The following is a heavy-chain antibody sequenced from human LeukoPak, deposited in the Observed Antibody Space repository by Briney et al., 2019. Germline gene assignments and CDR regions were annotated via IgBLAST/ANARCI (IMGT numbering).Heavy chain of an antibody. D-gene: IGHD3-22*01. V-gene: IGHV4-34*01. CDR2: INHSGST. CDR3: ARGQSMYYYDSSGYVPLYFDY. J-gene: IGHJ4*02. Sequence: SETLSLTCAVYGGSFSGYYWSWIRQPPGKGLEWIGEINHSGSTNYNPSLKSRVTISVDTSKNQFSLKLSSVTAADTAVYYCARGQSMYYYDSSGYVPLYFDYWGQGTLVTVSS. CDR1: GGSFSGYY.